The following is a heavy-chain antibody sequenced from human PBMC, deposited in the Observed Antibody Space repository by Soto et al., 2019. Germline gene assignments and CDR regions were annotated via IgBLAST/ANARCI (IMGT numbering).Heavy chain of an antibody. J-gene: IGHJ4*02. CDR1: GYTFTSYA. Sequence: GASVKVSCKASGYTFTSYAMYWARQAPGQRLEWMGWINAGNGNTKYSQKFQGRVTITRDTSASTAYMELSSLRSEDTAVYYCARGASPLIDYWGQGTLVTVSS. CDR2: INAGNGNT. CDR3: ARGASPLIDY. D-gene: IGHD1-26*01. V-gene: IGHV1-3*01.